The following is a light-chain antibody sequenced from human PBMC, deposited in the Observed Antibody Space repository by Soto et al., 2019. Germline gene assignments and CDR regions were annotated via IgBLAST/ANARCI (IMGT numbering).Light chain of an antibody. CDR3: SSYTSSSTLFYV. CDR1: SSDVGGYNY. V-gene: IGLV2-14*01. CDR2: EVS. Sequence: QSVLTQPASVSGSPGQSITISCTGTSSDVGGYNYVSWYQQHPGKAPKLMIYEVSNRPSGVSNRFSGSKSGNTASLTISGLQAEDEAYYYCSSYTSSSTLFYVFGTGTKVTVL. J-gene: IGLJ1*01.